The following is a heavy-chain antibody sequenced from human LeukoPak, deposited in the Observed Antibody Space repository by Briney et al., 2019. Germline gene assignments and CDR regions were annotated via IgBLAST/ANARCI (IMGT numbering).Heavy chain of an antibody. V-gene: IGHV1-18*01. J-gene: IGHJ4*02. Sequence: ASVKVSCKASGYTFTSYGISWVRQAPGQGLEWMGWISAYNGNTNYAQKLQGRVTMTTDTSTSTAYMELRSLRSDDTAVYYCARISVYSSSYQQEMWGQGTLVTVSS. D-gene: IGHD6-13*01. CDR3: ARISVYSSSYQQEM. CDR2: ISAYNGNT. CDR1: GYTFTSYG.